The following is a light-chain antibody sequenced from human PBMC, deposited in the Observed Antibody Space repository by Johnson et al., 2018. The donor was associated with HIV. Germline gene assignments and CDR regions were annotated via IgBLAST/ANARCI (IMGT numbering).Light chain of an antibody. V-gene: IGLV1-51*01. CDR3: GTWDSSLSAVYV. J-gene: IGLJ1*01. CDR2: DNN. CDR1: SANIENNY. Sequence: QSVLTQPPSVSAASGQRVDISCSRGSANIENNYVSWYQQLPGTAPKLLIYDNNKRPSGIPDRFSGSKSGTSATLGITGLQTGDEADYYCGTWDSSLSAVYVFGTGTKVTVL.